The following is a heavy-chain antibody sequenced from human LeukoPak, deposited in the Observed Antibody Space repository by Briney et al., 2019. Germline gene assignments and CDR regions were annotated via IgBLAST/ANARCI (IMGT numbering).Heavy chain of an antibody. J-gene: IGHJ6*02. CDR3: AREGAKVGYSSSWYGLAGYYYYGMDV. CDR2: ISRSSSNI. CDR1: GFPFSSYS. D-gene: IGHD6-13*01. Sequence: GGPLRLSCSASGFPFSSYSMHWVRQAPGKGLEWVSYISRSSSNIYYADSVKGRFTISRDNAKNSLYLQMNRLRDEDTAVYYCAREGAKVGYSSSWYGLAGYYYYGMDVWGQGTTVTVSS. V-gene: IGHV3-48*02.